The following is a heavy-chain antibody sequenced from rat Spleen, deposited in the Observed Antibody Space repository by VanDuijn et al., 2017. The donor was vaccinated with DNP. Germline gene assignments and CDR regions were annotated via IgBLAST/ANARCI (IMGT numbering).Heavy chain of an antibody. J-gene: IGHJ3*01. CDR1: GFTFSSFW. D-gene: IGHD1-6*01. V-gene: IGHV5-58*01. Sequence: EVQLVETGGGLVQPGRSLKLSCVASGFTFSSFWMYWIRQAPTKGLDWVAYISYDGGSTYNGDSVRGRFTISRDNAKSTLYLQVNSLRSEDMATYYCTRGVYYGSSWAFDYWGQGTLVTVSS. CDR3: TRGVYYGSSWAFDY. CDR2: ISYDGGST.